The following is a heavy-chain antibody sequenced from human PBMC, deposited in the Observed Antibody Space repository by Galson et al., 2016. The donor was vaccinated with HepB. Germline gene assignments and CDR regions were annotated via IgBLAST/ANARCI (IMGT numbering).Heavy chain of an antibody. D-gene: IGHD3-10*01. J-gene: IGHJ4*02. CDR2: ISSSSSYI. Sequence: SLRLSCAASGFTFSSYSMNWVRQAPGKGLEWVSSISSSSSYIYYADSVKGRFTISRDNAKNSLYLQMNSLRAEDTAVYYCARDRYYGSGDPYYFEYWGQGTLVTVSS. V-gene: IGHV3-21*01. CDR3: ARDRYYGSGDPYYFEY. CDR1: GFTFSSYS.